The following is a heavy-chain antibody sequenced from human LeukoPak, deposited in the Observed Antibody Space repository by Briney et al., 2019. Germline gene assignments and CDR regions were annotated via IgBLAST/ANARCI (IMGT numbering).Heavy chain of an antibody. CDR3: AKGGEREWFGEFLSSQYDY. V-gene: IGHV3-30*02. Sequence: PGGSLRLSCAASGFTFSSYGMDWVRQAPGKGLEWVAFIRYDGSNKYYADSVKGRFTISRDNSKNTLYLQINSLRAEDTAVYYCAKGGEREWFGEFLSSQYDYWGQGTLVTVSS. CDR2: IRYDGSNK. D-gene: IGHD3-10*01. CDR1: GFTFSSYG. J-gene: IGHJ4*02.